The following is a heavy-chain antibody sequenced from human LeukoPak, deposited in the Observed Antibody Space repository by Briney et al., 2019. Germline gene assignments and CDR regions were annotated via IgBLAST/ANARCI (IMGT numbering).Heavy chain of an antibody. CDR2: VHYTGST. Sequence: SETLSLTCIVSGGSISNYFWSWIRQPPGKGLEWIGYVHYTGSTNYNPSLKSRATISVDTSKKQFSLKLSSVTATDTAVYYCARPAAGQGGDWYFDLWGRGTLVTVS. D-gene: IGHD6-13*01. V-gene: IGHV4-59*08. CDR1: GGSISNYF. J-gene: IGHJ2*01. CDR3: ARPAAGQGGDWYFDL.